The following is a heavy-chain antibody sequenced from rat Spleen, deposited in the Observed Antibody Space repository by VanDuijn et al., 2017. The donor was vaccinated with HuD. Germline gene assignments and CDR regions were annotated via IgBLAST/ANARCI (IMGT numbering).Heavy chain of an antibody. D-gene: IGHD1-12*01. CDR1: GFSVTSYH. CDR2: IWTGGST. V-gene: IGHV2-43*01. J-gene: IGHJ2*01. Sequence: QVQVKESGPGLVQSSQTLSLTCTVSGFSVTSYHVSWVRQPPGKGREWMGVIWTGGSTAYNSLLKSRLSITRDISKSQVFLKMDSLQTEDTATYYCARANRDSYAHFDYWGQGVMVTVSS. CDR3: ARANRDSYAHFDY.